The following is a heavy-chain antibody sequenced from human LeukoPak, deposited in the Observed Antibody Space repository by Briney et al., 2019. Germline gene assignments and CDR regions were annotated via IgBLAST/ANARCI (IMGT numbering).Heavy chain of an antibody. V-gene: IGHV3-9*01. CDR2: INWNGGSI. CDR3: AKDGRFSGSPYFYYMDV. D-gene: IGHD1-26*01. J-gene: IGHJ6*03. Sequence: GGSLRLSCVASGFTFGDYPMHWVRQVPGKGLEWVPGINWNGGSIGYADSVKGRFTISRDNAKNSLYLQMNSLRAEDTALYYCAKDGRFSGSPYFYYMDVWGKGTTITVS. CDR1: GFTFGDYP.